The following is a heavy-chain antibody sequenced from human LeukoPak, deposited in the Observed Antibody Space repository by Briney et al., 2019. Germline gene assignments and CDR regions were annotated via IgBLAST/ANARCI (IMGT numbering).Heavy chain of an antibody. D-gene: IGHD2-2*01. CDR2: IHHSGST. CDR1: SYSISSGFY. CDR3: ARQRPPYCSSTSCYDPYFDY. V-gene: IGHV4-38-2*02. J-gene: IGHJ4*02. Sequence: SETLSLTCTVSSYSISSGFYWGWIRQPPGKGLEWIGSIHHSGSTYYSPSLKSRLTISVDTSKNQFSLKLSFVTAADTAVYYCARQRPPYCSSTSCYDPYFDYWGQGTLVTVSS.